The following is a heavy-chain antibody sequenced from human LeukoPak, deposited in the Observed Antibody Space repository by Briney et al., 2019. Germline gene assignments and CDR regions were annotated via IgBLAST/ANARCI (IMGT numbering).Heavy chain of an antibody. Sequence: PGGSLRLSCAASGFTFSSYGMHWVRQAPGKGLEWVAVIWYDGSNQYYADSVKGRFTISRDNSKNTLYLQINSLRAEDTAVYYCAREAGMDAPFDPWGQGTLVTVSS. D-gene: IGHD1-14*01. CDR2: IWYDGSNQ. J-gene: IGHJ5*02. CDR1: GFTFSSYG. CDR3: AREAGMDAPFDP. V-gene: IGHV3-33*01.